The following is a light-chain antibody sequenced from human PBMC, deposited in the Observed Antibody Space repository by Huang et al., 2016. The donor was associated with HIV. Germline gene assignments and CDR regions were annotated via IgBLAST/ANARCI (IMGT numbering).Light chain of an antibody. CDR3: QQYGSSPGT. CDR2: GAS. Sequence: EIVLTQSPGTLSLSPGERATLSCRASQSVNSGYLAWYQQKPGQAPRLLIYGASSRATGIPCRFSGSGSGTDFTLTISRLQPEDFAVYFCQQYGSSPGTFGQGTKVEMK. V-gene: IGKV3-20*01. CDR1: QSVNSGY. J-gene: IGKJ1*01.